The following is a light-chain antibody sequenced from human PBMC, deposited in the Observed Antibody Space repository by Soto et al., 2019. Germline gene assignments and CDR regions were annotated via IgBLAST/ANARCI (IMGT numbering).Light chain of an antibody. Sequence: QSVLTQPPSVSAAPGQKVTISCSGSSSNIGNNYVSWYQQLPGTAPKLLIYENNKRPSGIPDRFSGSKSGTSATLGITGLQTGDEADDYCGTWDSSLSAVGGVFGGGTQLTVL. CDR2: ENN. CDR3: GTWDSSLSAVGGV. J-gene: IGLJ3*02. CDR1: SSNIGNNY. V-gene: IGLV1-51*02.